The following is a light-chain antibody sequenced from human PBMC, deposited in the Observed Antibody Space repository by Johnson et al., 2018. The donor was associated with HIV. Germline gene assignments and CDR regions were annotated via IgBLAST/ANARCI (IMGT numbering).Light chain of an antibody. CDR1: SSNIGNNY. J-gene: IGLJ1*01. Sequence: QTVTISCSGSSSNIGNNYVSWYQQLPGTAPKLLIYENNKRPSGIPDRFSGSKSGTSATLGITGLQTGDEADYYCGTWDSSLRENVFGTGTKVTVL. V-gene: IGLV1-51*02. CDR3: GTWDSSLRENV. CDR2: ENN.